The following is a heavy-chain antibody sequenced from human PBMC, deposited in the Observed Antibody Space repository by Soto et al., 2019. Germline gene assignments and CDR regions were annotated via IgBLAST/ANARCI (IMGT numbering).Heavy chain of an antibody. V-gene: IGHV3-23*01. D-gene: IGHD3-3*01. Sequence: PGGSLRLSCAASGFTFSSYAMSWVRQAPGKGLEWVSAISGSGGSTYYADSVKGRFTISRDNSKNTLYLQMNSLRAEDTAVYYCAKSSITIFGVVHFAYMHVWGKGTTVTVS. J-gene: IGHJ6*03. CDR1: GFTFSSYA. CDR2: ISGSGGST. CDR3: AKSSITIFGVVHFAYMHV.